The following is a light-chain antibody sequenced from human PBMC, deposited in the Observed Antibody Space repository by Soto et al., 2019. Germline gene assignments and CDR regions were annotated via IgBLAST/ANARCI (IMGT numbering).Light chain of an antibody. CDR3: QQYNIWPLWT. CDR2: AAS. V-gene: IGKV3-15*01. J-gene: IGKJ1*01. CDR1: ESVTSS. Sequence: GMTQSPATVSVSQRDRANLSCRASESVTSSLAWYQQKPGQPPRLLIYAASTRATDVPARFSGGGSETEFTLTISSLQSEDFAVYFCQQYNIWPLWTFGQGTMVDIK.